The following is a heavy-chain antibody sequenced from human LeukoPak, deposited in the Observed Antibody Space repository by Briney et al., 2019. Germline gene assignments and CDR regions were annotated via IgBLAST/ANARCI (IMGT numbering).Heavy chain of an antibody. CDR1: GFSFSSYG. Sequence: PGGSLRLSCVDSGFSFSSYGMHWVRQAPGKGLEWVAVISYDESDKYYADSVKGRFTMSRDNSKNTLGLQMNSLRAEDTAVYYCAREGFWSGSQYYYYGMDVWGQGTTVTVSS. J-gene: IGHJ6*02. D-gene: IGHD3-3*01. V-gene: IGHV3-30*03. CDR2: ISYDESDK. CDR3: AREGFWSGSQYYYYGMDV.